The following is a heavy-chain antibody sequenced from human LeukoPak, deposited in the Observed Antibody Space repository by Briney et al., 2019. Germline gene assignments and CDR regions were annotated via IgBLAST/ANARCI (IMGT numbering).Heavy chain of an antibody. Sequence: EASVKVSCKASGYTFTSYYMHWVRQAPGQGLEWMGIINPSGGSTSYAQKFQGRVTMTRDTSTSTVYMELSSLRSEDTAVYYCARGETGGAGASSSWYGEETGNFDYWGQGTLVTVSS. D-gene: IGHD6-13*01. CDR3: ARGETGGAGASSSWYGEETGNFDY. J-gene: IGHJ4*02. CDR1: GYTFTSYY. CDR2: INPSGGST. V-gene: IGHV1-46*01.